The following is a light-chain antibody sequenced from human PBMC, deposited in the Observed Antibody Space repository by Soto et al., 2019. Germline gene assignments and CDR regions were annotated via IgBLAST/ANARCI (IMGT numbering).Light chain of an antibody. CDR1: QSVLISSNNKNW. CDR2: WAS. V-gene: IGKV4-1*01. Sequence: DIVMTQSPDSLAVSLGERVTINCKSSQSVLISSNNKNWIAWHQQKAGQPPKPLFYWASTRESGVPDRFSGSGSGTDFTLTISSLQAEDVAVYYCQQYYSVPITFGQGTRLELK. J-gene: IGKJ5*01. CDR3: QQYYSVPIT.